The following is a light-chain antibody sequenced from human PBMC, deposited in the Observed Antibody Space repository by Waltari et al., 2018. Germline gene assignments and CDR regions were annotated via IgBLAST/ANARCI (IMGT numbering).Light chain of an antibody. J-gene: IGLJ2*01. Sequence: QSVLTQPPSASGTPWQRVTIPCSGSTSNLRVNPVPCDQPLPGAAPEVLIYSTDQRPSGVPDRISGSKSGTSASLAISGLQSEDEAHYYCAAWDDSLRAVVFGGGTKVTVL. CDR3: AAWDDSLRAVV. V-gene: IGLV1-44*01. CDR2: STD. CDR1: TSNLRVNP.